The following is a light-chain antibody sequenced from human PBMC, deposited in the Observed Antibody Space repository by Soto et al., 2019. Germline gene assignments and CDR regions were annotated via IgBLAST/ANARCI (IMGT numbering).Light chain of an antibody. V-gene: IGKV1-9*01. CDR1: QGISTN. Sequence: DIQLTQSPSFLSASVGDRVTITCRASQGISTNLAWYLQRLGKAPKLLIYGASTLKSGVPSRFGGSGAGTEFPLTISILPPEDFGTYYCQQLNSDWYAFGQGTKLEIK. J-gene: IGKJ2*01. CDR3: QQLNSDWYA. CDR2: GAS.